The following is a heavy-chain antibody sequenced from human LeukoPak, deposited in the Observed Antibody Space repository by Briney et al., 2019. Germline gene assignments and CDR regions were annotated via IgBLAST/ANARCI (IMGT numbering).Heavy chain of an antibody. D-gene: IGHD3-9*01. Sequence: GGSLRLSCAASGFTFSSYSMNWVRQAPGEGLEWVSSISSSSSYIYYADSVKGRFTISRDNAKNSLYLQMNSLRAEDTAVYYCARYDILTGSGMDVWGKGTTVTVSS. J-gene: IGHJ6*04. CDR3: ARYDILTGSGMDV. CDR1: GFTFSSYS. CDR2: ISSSSSYI. V-gene: IGHV3-21*01.